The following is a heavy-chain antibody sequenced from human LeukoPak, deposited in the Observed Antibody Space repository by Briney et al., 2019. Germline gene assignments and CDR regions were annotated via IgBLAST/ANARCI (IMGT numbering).Heavy chain of an antibody. Sequence: SETLSLTCTVSGGSISSSSYSWGWIRQPPGKGLEWIGSIYYSGSTYYNPSLKSRVTISVDTSKNQFSLKLSSVTAADTAVYYCARSYRHIVVVTAPDFDYWGQGTLVTVSS. CDR2: IYYSGST. CDR3: ARSYRHIVVVTAPDFDY. J-gene: IGHJ4*02. CDR1: GGSISSSSYS. D-gene: IGHD2-21*02. V-gene: IGHV4-39*01.